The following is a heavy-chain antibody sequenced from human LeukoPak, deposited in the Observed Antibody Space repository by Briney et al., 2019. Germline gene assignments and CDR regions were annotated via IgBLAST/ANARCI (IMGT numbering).Heavy chain of an antibody. CDR2: ISGSGGST. CDR3: AKRGVVIRVILVGFYKEAYYFES. V-gene: IGHV3-23*01. Sequence: GGSLRLSCAVSGITLSNYGMSWIRQAPGKGLEWVAGISGSGGSTYYADSVKGRFTISRHNPKNTLYLQMNSLRAEDTAVYFCAKRGVVIRVILVGFYKEAYYFESWGQGALVTVSS. D-gene: IGHD3/OR15-3a*01. J-gene: IGHJ4*02. CDR1: GITLSNYG.